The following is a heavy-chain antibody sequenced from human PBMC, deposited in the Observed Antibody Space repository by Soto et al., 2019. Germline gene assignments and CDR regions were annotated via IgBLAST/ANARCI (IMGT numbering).Heavy chain of an antibody. CDR1: GYTFSRHG. V-gene: IGHV1-18*01. CDR3: AMRDVYLTPSPQDL. CDR2: INTYNGNT. D-gene: IGHD2-2*01. J-gene: IGHJ4*01. Sequence: QVQLVQSGAEVKNPGASVKVSCKASGYTFSRHGIGWARQAPGQGLEWMGWINTYNGNTNYAQNVQGRVTLTTDTTTSTVYIELRRLRSNETPIYYCAMRDVYLTPSPQDLRGEVATVIVSP.